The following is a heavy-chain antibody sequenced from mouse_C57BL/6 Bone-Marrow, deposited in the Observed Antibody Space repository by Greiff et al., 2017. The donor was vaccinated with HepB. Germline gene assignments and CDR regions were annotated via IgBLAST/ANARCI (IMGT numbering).Heavy chain of an antibody. J-gene: IGHJ2*01. CDR3: TREDGNYDFDY. D-gene: IGHD2-1*01. CDR2: ISSGGDYI. V-gene: IGHV5-9-1*02. Sequence: EVKLVESGEGLVKPGGSLKLSCAASGFTFSSYAMSWVRQTPEKRLEWVAYISSGGDYIYYADTVKGRFTISRDNARNTLYLQMSSLKSEDTAMYYCTREDGNYDFDYWGQGTTLTVSS. CDR1: GFTFSSYA.